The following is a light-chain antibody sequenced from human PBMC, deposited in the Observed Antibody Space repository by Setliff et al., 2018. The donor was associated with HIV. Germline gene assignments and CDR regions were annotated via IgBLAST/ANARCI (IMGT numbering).Light chain of an antibody. CDR2: DVT. V-gene: IGLV2-14*03. CDR1: SSDIGGYDY. Sequence: QSALAQPASVSGSPGQSITISCTGTSSDIGGYDYVSWFQHHPGKAPKLMMSDVTKRPPGVSTRFSGSKSGNTASLTISGLQAEDETDYYCSSYSRSSTFGVLGTGTKVTVL. J-gene: IGLJ1*01. CDR3: SSYSRSSTFGV.